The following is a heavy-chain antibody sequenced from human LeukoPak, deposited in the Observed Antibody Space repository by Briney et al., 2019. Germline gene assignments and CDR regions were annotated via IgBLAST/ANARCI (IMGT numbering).Heavy chain of an antibody. D-gene: IGHD1-26*01. CDR1: GFTFSSYA. Sequence: GGSLRLSCAASGFTFSSYAMHWVRQAPGKGLEWVAVISYDGSNKYYADSVKGRFTISRDNSRNTLYLQMNSLRAEDTAVYYCAKRRVGTTTYDAFDIWGQGTMVTVSS. V-gene: IGHV3-30-3*02. CDR3: AKRRVGTTTYDAFDI. J-gene: IGHJ3*02. CDR2: ISYDGSNK.